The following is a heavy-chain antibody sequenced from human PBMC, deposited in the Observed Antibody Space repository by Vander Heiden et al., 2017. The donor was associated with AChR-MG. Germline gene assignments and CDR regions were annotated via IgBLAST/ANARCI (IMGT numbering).Heavy chain of an antibody. J-gene: IGHJ4*02. CDR1: GGSISSYY. CDR2: IYYSGST. CDR3: ARDSHVGVL. D-gene: IGHD2-15*01. Sequence: QVQLQESGPGLVKPSETLSLTCTVSGGSISSYYWSWIRQPPGKGLEWIGYIYYSGSTNYNPSLKSRVTISVDTSKNQFSLKLSSVTAADTAVYYCARDSHVGVLWGQGTLVTVSS. V-gene: IGHV4-59*01.